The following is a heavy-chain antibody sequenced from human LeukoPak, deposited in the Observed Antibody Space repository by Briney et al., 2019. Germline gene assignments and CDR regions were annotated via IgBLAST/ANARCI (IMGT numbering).Heavy chain of an antibody. CDR1: GFTFSSYG. CDR2: ISGSGGKT. V-gene: IGHV3-23*01. CDR3: AKDGGSYQFDS. J-gene: IGHJ5*01. D-gene: IGHD1-26*01. Sequence: GGSLRLSCVASGFTFSSYGTSWVRQAPGKGLEWVSAISGSGGKTYNADSVKGRFTISRDNSRKTLYLQMNSLRAEDTAVYYCAKDGGSYQFDSWGQGTLVTVSS.